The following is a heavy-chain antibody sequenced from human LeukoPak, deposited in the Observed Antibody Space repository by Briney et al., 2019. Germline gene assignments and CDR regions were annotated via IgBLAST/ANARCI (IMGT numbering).Heavy chain of an antibody. V-gene: IGHV3-15*01. CDR1: GFTFSNAW. CDR2: IKSKTDGGTT. D-gene: IGHD6-6*01. CDR3: TTEPYSSSPMGWFDP. Sequence: PGGSLRLSCAASGFTFSNAWMSWVRQAPGKGLEWVGRIKSKTDGGTTDYAAPVKGRFTISRDDSKNTLYLQMNSLKTEDTAVYYCTTEPYSSSPMGWFDPWGQGTLVTVSS. J-gene: IGHJ5*02.